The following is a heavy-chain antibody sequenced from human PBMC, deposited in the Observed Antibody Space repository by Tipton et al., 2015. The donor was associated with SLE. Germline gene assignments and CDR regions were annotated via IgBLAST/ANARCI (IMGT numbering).Heavy chain of an antibody. CDR1: GYTFTRNA. CDR3: ARDSDIVI. D-gene: IGHD5-12*01. Sequence: QVQLVQSGSELKKPGASVKVSCKASGYTFTRNALNWVRQAPGQGLEWVGWINNNTRNPTYAQGFTGRFVFSLDTSVSAAYLQINSLKAEDTAVYYCARDSDIVIWGQGTLVTVSS. CDR2: INNNTRNP. J-gene: IGHJ4*02. V-gene: IGHV7-4-1*02.